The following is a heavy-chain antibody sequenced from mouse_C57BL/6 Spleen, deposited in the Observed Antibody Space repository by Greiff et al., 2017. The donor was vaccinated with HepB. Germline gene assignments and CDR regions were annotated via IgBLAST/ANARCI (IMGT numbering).Heavy chain of an antibody. Sequence: QVQLKESGPELVKPGASVKISCKASGYAFSSSWMNWVKQRPGKGLEWIGRIYPGDGDTNYNGKFKGKATLTADKSSSTAYMQLSSLTSEDSAVYFCARWGLRCYFDVWGTGTTVTVSS. D-gene: IGHD1-1*01. CDR1: GYAFSSSW. CDR3: ARWGLRCYFDV. V-gene: IGHV1-82*01. CDR2: IYPGDGDT. J-gene: IGHJ1*03.